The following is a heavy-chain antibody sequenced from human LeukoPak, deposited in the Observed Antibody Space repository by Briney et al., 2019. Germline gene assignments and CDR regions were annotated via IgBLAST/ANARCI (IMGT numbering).Heavy chain of an antibody. CDR1: GGSISSYY. Sequence: SETLSLTCTVSGGSISSYYWSWIRQPPGKGLEWIGYIYYSGSTYYNPSLKSRVTISVDTSKNQFSLKLSSVTAADTAVYYCARQDYDILIDYWGQGTLVTVSS. J-gene: IGHJ4*02. CDR3: ARQDYDILIDY. D-gene: IGHD3-9*01. V-gene: IGHV4-59*04. CDR2: IYYSGST.